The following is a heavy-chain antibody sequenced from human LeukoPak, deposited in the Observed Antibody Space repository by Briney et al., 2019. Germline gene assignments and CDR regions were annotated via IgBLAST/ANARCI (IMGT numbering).Heavy chain of an antibody. CDR3: ARYYYYYMDV. J-gene: IGHJ6*03. CDR1: GFTFSRYS. V-gene: IGHV3-7*01. CDR2: INQDGSEK. Sequence: GGSRRLSCVDSGFTFSRYSMSWVRQAPGKGLEWVANINQDGSEKYSVDSVKGRFAISRDNVKNSLYLQMNSLRAEDTAVYYCARYYYYYMDVWGKGTAVTVSS. D-gene: IGHD3-16*02.